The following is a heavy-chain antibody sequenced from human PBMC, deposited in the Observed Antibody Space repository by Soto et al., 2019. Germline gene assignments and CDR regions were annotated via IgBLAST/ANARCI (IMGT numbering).Heavy chain of an antibody. V-gene: IGHV5-10-1*01. Sequence: GESLKISCKGPGYSFAGYWITWVRQKPGKGLEWMGRIDPSDSQTYYSPSFRGHVTISVTKSITTVFLQWSSLRASDTAMYYCARQIYDSDTGPNFQYYFDSWGQGTPVTVSS. CDR2: IDPSDSQT. D-gene: IGHD3-22*01. CDR3: ARQIYDSDTGPNFQYYFDS. J-gene: IGHJ4*02. CDR1: GYSFAGYW.